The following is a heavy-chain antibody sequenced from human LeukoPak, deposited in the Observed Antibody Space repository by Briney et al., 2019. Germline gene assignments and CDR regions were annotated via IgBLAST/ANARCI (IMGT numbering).Heavy chain of an antibody. J-gene: IGHJ4*02. V-gene: IGHV4-34*01. CDR1: SGSFSGYY. CDR3: ARQTARGDYDY. Sequence: SETLSLTCAVYSGSFSGYYWSWIRQPPGKGLEWIGEINHSGSTNYNPSLKSRVTISVDTSKNQFSLKLSSVTAADTAVYYCARQTARGDYDYWGQGTLVTVSS. D-gene: IGHD3-10*01. CDR2: INHSGST.